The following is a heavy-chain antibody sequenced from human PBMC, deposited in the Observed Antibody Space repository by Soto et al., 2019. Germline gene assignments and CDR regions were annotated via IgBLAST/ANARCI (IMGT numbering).Heavy chain of an antibody. J-gene: IGHJ4*02. CDR2: ISYSGAT. CDR3: ARHSGYYYWPFDY. D-gene: IGHD3-22*01. V-gene: IGHV4-59*08. CDR1: GASISGYH. Sequence: SETLSLTCTVSGASISGYHWSWIRQFPGKGLECLGYISYSGATNYNPSLKSRVTMSIDTSKNQFSLQLNSVTAADTAVYYCARHSGYYYWPFDYWGQGTLVTVSS.